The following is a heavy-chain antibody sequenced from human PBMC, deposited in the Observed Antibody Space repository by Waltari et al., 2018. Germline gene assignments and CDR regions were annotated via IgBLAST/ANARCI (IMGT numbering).Heavy chain of an antibody. CDR1: GGSISSYY. D-gene: IGHD6-13*01. CDR3: ARDGAAAGIASPFDY. J-gene: IGHJ4*02. V-gene: IGHV4-4*07. CDR2: IYTSGST. Sequence: QVQLQESGPGLVKPSETLSLTCTVPGGSISSYYWSWIRPPAGKGLEWIGRIYTSGSTNYNPSRKSRVTMSVDTSKNQFSLKLSSVTAADTAVYYCARDGAAAGIASPFDYWGQGTLVTVSS.